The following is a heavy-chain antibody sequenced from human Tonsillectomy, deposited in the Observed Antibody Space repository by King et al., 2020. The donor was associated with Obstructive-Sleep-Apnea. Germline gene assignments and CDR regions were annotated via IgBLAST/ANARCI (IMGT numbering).Heavy chain of an antibody. CDR1: GFTFSSYS. D-gene: IGHD3-3*01. V-gene: IGHV3-21*01. CDR3: ASGPPYFWSAFRWEDY. CDR2: ITSSSGYI. J-gene: IGHJ4*02. Sequence: VQLVESGGGLVKPGGSLRLSCAASGFTFSSYSMNWVGQAPGKGLEWVSSITSSSGYIYSADSLRGRFTISRDNAKNSLYLQMSSLRAEDTAVYYCASGPPYFWSAFRWEDYCGQGTLVTVAS.